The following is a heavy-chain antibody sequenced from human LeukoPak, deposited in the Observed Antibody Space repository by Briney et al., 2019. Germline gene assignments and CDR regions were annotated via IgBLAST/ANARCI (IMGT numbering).Heavy chain of an antibody. CDR2: INAGNGNT. J-gene: IGHJ5*02. V-gene: IGHV1-3*01. CDR1: GYTFTSYA. CDR3: ARGEKNVDIVATIRGVWFDP. D-gene: IGHD5-12*01. Sequence: ASVKVSCKASGYTFTSYAMHWVRQAPGQRLEWMGWINAGNGNTKYSQKFQGRVTITRDTSASTAYMELSSLRSEDTAVYYRARGEKNVDIVATIRGVWFDPWGQGTLVTVSS.